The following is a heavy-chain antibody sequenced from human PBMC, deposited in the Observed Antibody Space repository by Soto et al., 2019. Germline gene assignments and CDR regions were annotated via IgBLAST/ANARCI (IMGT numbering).Heavy chain of an antibody. V-gene: IGHV4-61*01. Sequence: SETLSLTCSVSGGSVSDKTYYWSWIRQPPGKRLEWIGYVYYSGTTNYSPSLKSRVTTSVDLSKNQFSLGLSSVTTADTALYYCARTTAVPNSLRSRYFFDYWGQGTLVTVSS. J-gene: IGHJ4*02. CDR3: ARTTAVPNSLRSRYFFDY. CDR1: GGSVSDKTYY. CDR2: VYYSGTT. D-gene: IGHD4-17*01.